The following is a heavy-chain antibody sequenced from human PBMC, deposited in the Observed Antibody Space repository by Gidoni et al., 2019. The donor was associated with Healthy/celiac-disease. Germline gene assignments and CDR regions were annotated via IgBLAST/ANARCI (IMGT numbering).Heavy chain of an antibody. CDR1: GFTFSNAW. V-gene: IGHV3-15*01. CDR2: IKSKTEGGTT. D-gene: IGHD7-27*01. J-gene: IGHJ4*02. Sequence: EVQLVESGGGLVKPGGSLRLSCAASGFTFSNAWMSWVRQAPGKGLEWVVRIKSKTEGGTTDYAAPVKGRFTISRDDSKNTLYLQMNSLKTEDTAVYYCTTLPLLNWVAAYWGQGTLVTVSS. CDR3: TTLPLLNWVAAY.